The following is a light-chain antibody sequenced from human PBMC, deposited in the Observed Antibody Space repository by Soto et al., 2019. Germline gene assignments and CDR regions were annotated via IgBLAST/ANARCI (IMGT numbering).Light chain of an antibody. Sequence: QSALTQPASVSGSPGQSITISCTGTSSDVGSYNLVSWYQQHPGKAPKLMIYEVSKRHSGVSNRFSGSKSGNTASLTISGLQAEDEADYYCCSYAGSSTFSYVFGTGTKLTVL. CDR1: SSDVGSYNL. CDR3: CSYAGSSTFSYV. J-gene: IGLJ1*01. CDR2: EVS. V-gene: IGLV2-23*02.